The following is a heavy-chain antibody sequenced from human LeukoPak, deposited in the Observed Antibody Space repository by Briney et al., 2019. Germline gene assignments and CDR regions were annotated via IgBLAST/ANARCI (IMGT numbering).Heavy chain of an antibody. CDR1: GFTFSSYA. Sequence: KAGGSLRLSCAASGFTFSSYAMSWVRQAPGKGLEWISVIYSSGNTYYADSVEGRFTISRDSFNNTLYLQMNGLRAEDTAVYYCARDSRAITAGGTAYWGQGTLVTVSS. D-gene: IGHD6-13*01. J-gene: IGHJ4*02. CDR3: ARDSRAITAGGTAY. V-gene: IGHV3-23*01. CDR2: IYSSGNT.